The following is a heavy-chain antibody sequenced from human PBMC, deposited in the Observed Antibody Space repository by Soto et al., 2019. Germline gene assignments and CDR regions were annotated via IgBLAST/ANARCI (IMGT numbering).Heavy chain of an antibody. CDR3: AKEGGRSGSYYISRSYYFDY. J-gene: IGHJ4*02. CDR1: GFTFSSYG. CDR2: ISYDGSNT. D-gene: IGHD1-26*01. V-gene: IGHV3-30*18. Sequence: QVQLVESGGGVVQPGRSLRLSCVASGFTFSSYGMHWVLQAPGKGLAWVAIISYDGSNTYSADSVKGRFTISRDNSKNTLYLQMNSLIAEDTSVYYCAKEGGRSGSYYISRSYYFDYWGQGTLVTVSS.